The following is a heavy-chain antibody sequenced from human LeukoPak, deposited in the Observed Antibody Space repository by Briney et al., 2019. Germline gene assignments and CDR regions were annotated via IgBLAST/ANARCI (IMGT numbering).Heavy chain of an antibody. D-gene: IGHD6-19*01. V-gene: IGHV3-7*01. CDR2: IKQDGSEK. J-gene: IGHJ6*03. CDR1: GFTFSSYW. Sequence: GGSLRLSCAASGFTFSSYWMSWIRQAPGKGLEWVANIKQDGSEKYYVDSVKGRFTISRDNAKNSLYLQMNSLRAEDTAVYCCARFYSSGWYWDYYYMDVWGKGTTVTVSS. CDR3: ARFYSSGWYWDYYYMDV.